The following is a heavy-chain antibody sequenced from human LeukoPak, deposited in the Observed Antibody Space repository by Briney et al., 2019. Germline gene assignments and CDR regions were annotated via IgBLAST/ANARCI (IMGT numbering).Heavy chain of an antibody. V-gene: IGHV3-21*01. CDR2: ISSSSSYI. D-gene: IGHD3-10*01. J-gene: IGHJ6*03. CDR1: GFTFSSYS. CDR3: ARGFGELSYYYYYMDV. Sequence: PGGSLRLSCAASGFTFSSYSMNWVRQPPGKGLEWVSSISSSSSYIYYADSVKGRFTISRDNAKNSLYLQMNSLRAEDTAVYYCARGFGELSYYYYYMDVWGKGTTVTVSS.